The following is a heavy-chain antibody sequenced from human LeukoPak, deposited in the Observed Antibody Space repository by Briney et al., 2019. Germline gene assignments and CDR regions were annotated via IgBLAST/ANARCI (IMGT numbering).Heavy chain of an antibody. CDR1: AFSFSNYG. CDR3: AKDRSYLFDY. CDR2: IRYDGSIK. J-gene: IGHJ4*02. Sequence: GGSLRLSCAASAFSFSNYGMNWVRQAPGKGLEWVSFIRYDGSIKYYADSVKGRFTISRDNSKNTLYLEMNSLRAEDTAVYYCAKDRSYLFDYWGQGTLVTVSS. V-gene: IGHV3-30*02. D-gene: IGHD1-26*01.